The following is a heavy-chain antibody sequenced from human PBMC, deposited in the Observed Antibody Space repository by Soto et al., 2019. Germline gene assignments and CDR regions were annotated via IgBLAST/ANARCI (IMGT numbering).Heavy chain of an antibody. V-gene: IGHV3-21*01. J-gene: IGHJ4*02. CDR2: ISGDSTYI. CDR1: GLSFSSYT. CDR3: AKLSGVQLESEYSSAWSWGPKRSYSFRLFDY. Sequence: GGSLRLSCTASGLSFSSYTMNWVRRAPGKGLEWVSSISGDSTYIHYADSVKGRFTVSRDNAQSSLSLVMNSLRAEDTAVYYCAKLSGVQLESEYSSAWSWGPKRSYSFRLFDYWGQGALVTVSS. D-gene: IGHD1-26*01.